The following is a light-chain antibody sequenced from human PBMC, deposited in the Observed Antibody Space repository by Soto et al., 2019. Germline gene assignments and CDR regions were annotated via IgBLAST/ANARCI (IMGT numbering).Light chain of an antibody. CDR1: SSNIGSTYD. CDR3: QSYDDSLSVHYV. V-gene: IGLV1-40*01. Sequence: QTVVTQPPSVSGAPGQRVTISCTGSSSNIGSTYDVQWYQQLPGTAPKLLIHGNTDRPSGVPDRSSGSKSGTSASLAITGLQADDEADYYCQSYDDSLSVHYVFGTGTKVTVL. J-gene: IGLJ1*01. CDR2: GNT.